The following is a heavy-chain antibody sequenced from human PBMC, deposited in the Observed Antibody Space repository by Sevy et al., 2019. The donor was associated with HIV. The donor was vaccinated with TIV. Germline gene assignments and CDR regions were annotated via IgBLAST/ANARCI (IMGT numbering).Heavy chain of an antibody. CDR3: VGADRPNQGDF. CDR1: GFTVSRNF. V-gene: IGHV3-53*01. Sequence: GGSLRLSCAASGFTVSRNFMSWIRQAPGKGVEWVSIIYSDGTTFYADYVKVRFTISRDNSRNTLYLQMNTLRAEDTAVYYCVGADRPNQGDFWGQGTLVTVSS. J-gene: IGHJ4*02. CDR2: IYSDGTT. D-gene: IGHD6-6*01.